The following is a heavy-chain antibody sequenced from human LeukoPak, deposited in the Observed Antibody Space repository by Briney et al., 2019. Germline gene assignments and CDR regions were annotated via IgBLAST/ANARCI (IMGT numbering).Heavy chain of an antibody. CDR1: GFTFSSYS. CDR3: ARVISGELPTIDYYYYYYMDV. CDR2: ISSSSSYI. V-gene: IGHV3-21*01. J-gene: IGHJ6*03. Sequence: PGGSLRLSCAASGFTFSSYSMNWVRQAPGKGLEWVSSISSSSSYIYYADSVKGRFTISRDNAKNSLYLQMNSLRAEDTAVYYCARVISGELPTIDYYYYYYMDVWGKGTTVTVSS. D-gene: IGHD1-26*01.